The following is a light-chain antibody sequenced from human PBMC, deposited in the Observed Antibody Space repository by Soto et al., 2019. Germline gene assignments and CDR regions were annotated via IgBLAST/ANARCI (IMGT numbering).Light chain of an antibody. CDR1: LPISNY. Sequence: DIQMTQSPSSLSASVGDRVTITCRASLPISNYLAWFQQKPGKAPKLLIYDASNLETGVPSRFSGSGSGTDFTFTISSLRPEDIATYYCQQYLNVPLTFGQGTRLEIK. V-gene: IGKV1-33*01. CDR3: QQYLNVPLT. CDR2: DAS. J-gene: IGKJ5*01.